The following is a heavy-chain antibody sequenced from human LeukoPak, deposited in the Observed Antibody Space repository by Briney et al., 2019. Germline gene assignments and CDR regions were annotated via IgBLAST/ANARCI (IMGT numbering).Heavy chain of an antibody. CDR1: GFRFSGYW. CDR3: ATDQRYAFDY. V-gene: IGHV3-48*02. CDR2: IRTTAEGAKYA. J-gene: IGHJ4*02. Sequence: GGSLRLSCAASGFRFSGYWMHWVRQAPGKGLEWISNIRTTAEGAKYAYYADSVKGRVTISRDDGKNTLYLHMNSLRDDDTAVYYCATDQRYAFDYWGQGILVTVSS. D-gene: IGHD3-9*01.